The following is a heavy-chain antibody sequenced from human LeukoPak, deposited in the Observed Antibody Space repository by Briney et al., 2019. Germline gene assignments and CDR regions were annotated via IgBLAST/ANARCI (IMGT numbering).Heavy chain of an antibody. CDR1: GNYW. CDR3: AKEATYSTNY. J-gene: IGHJ4*02. V-gene: IGHV3-74*01. Sequence: GGSLRLSCAASGNYWMHWVRQVPGKGLVWVSHINSDGSWTSYADSVKGRFTISKDNAKNTVYLQMNSLRAEDTAVYYCAKEATYSTNYWGQGTLVTVSS. CDR2: INSDGSWT. D-gene: IGHD2-2*01.